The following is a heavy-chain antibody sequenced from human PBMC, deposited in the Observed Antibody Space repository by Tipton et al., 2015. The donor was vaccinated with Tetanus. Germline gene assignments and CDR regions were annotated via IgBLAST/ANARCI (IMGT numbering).Heavy chain of an antibody. V-gene: IGHV4-61*01. D-gene: IGHD3-9*01. CDR2: IFYAGST. Sequence: TLSLTCTVSGGSVSNGSYYWNWIRQPPGKGLEWIGYIFYAGSTNSNPSLKSRVTISVDKAKNQFSLKLTSVTAADTAVYYCARATEHDIMTGYDNWGPGTQVTVSS. J-gene: IGHJ4*02. CDR3: ARATEHDIMTGYDN. CDR1: GGSVSNGSYY.